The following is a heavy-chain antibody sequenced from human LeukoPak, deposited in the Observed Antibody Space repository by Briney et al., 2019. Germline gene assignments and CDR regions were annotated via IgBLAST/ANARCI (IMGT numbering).Heavy chain of an antibody. J-gene: IGHJ5*02. CDR3: ARARIAATSHWFDP. V-gene: IGHV1-3*01. CDR1: GYTLTSYA. Sequence: ASVKVSCKASGYTLTSYAMHWVRQAPGQRLEWMGWINAGNGNTKYSHKFQGRVTITRDTSASTAYMELSSLRSEDTAVYYCARARIAATSHWFDPWGQGTLVTVPS. D-gene: IGHD6-6*01. CDR2: INAGNGNT.